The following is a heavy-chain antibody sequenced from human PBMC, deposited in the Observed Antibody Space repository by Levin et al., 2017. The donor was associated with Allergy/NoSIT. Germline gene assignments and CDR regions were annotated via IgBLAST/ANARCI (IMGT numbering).Heavy chain of an antibody. CDR3: ARGLTYYDYWSGTSVGKDAFDI. J-gene: IGHJ3*02. V-gene: IGHV3-11*06. CDR1: GFTFGDYY. Sequence: LSLTCAASGFTFGDYYMSWIRQAPGKGLEWISYISSSPTYTKYADSVRGRFTVSRDNTKNSLFLQMSSLTAEDTAVYYCARGLTYYDYWSGTSVGKDAFDIWGQGTIVTVSS. D-gene: IGHD3-3*01. CDR2: ISSSPTYT.